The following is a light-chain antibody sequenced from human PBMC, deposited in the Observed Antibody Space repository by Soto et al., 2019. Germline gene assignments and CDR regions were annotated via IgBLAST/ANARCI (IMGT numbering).Light chain of an antibody. V-gene: IGLV2-14*03. CDR2: DVS. CDR1: SSVVGGYNY. Sequence: HSALTKLAYVKGSPGPALTITCTATSSVVGGYNYVSWYQSHPGEAPKLIIYDVSNRPSGVSDRFSGSKSGNTASLTISGLQAEDEADYYCSSYTSSISYVFGTGTKVTVL. J-gene: IGLJ1*01. CDR3: SSYTSSISYV.